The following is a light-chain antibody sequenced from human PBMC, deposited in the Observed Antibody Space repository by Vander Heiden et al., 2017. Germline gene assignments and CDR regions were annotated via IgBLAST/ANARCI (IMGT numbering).Light chain of an antibody. J-gene: IGLJ2*01. CDR1: SSNIGSNT. CDR2: SKN. V-gene: IGLV1-44*01. Sequence: QSVLTQPPSASGTPAQTVTISCSGSSSNIGSNTVNWYQQLPGTAPKLLIVSKNQRPSGVPDRFSGSNSGTSASPATSGLQSEDEADDYCSAWDDSMNGLLVFGGGTKLTVL. CDR3: SAWDDSMNGLLV.